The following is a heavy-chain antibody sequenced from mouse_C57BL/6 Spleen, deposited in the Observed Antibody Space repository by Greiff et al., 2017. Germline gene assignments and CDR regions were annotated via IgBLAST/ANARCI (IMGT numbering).Heavy chain of an antibody. Sequence: EVKLMESGPGLVKPSQSLSLTCSVTGYSITSGYYWNWIRQFPGNKLEWMGYISYDGSNNYNPSLKNRISITRDTSKNQFFLKLNSVTTEDTAAYYCARERDYGGYFDYWGQGTTLTVSS. CDR1: GYSITSGYY. D-gene: IGHD2-4*01. V-gene: IGHV3-6*01. CDR2: ISYDGSN. CDR3: ARERDYGGYFDY. J-gene: IGHJ2*01.